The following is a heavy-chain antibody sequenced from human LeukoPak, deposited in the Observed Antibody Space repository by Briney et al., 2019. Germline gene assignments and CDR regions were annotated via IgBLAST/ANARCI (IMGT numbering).Heavy chain of an antibody. CDR3: VRDGANWEEPNDAFDT. CDR2: LYTTGTT. CDR1: GASITSCH. Sequence: PSETLSLTYAVSGASITSCHWSWVRQSAGKGLEWIGRLYTTGTTNYNPSLKSRVTMSGDSSKNQLSLTLTSVTAADTAVYYCVRDGANWEEPNDAFDTWGQGTLVTVSS. J-gene: IGHJ3*02. V-gene: IGHV4-4*07. D-gene: IGHD1-26*01.